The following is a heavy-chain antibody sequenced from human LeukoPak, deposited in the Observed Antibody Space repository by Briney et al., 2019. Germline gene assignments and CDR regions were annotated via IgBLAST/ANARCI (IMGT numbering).Heavy chain of an antibody. J-gene: IGHJ3*02. CDR1: GGSISSSSYY. D-gene: IGHD3-22*01. CDR2: IYYSGST. V-gene: IGHV4-39*01. CDR3: ARGRVRAYYYDSSGYAPAFDI. Sequence: SETLSLTCTVSGGSISSSSYYWGWIRQPPGKGLEWIGSIYYSGSTYYNPSLKSRVTISVDTSKNQFSLKLSSVTAADTAVYYCARGRVRAYYYDSSGYAPAFDIWGQGTMVTVSS.